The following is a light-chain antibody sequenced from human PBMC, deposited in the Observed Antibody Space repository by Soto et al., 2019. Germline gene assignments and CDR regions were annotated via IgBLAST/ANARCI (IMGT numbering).Light chain of an antibody. CDR3: KKYGTFWT. V-gene: IGKV3-20*01. CDR2: GAS. Sequence: EVVLTQSPGALSLSLGESATLSCRASQSVGQSLAWYQQRPGQAPRLLISGASTRATGIQDRFSGSGSGTDFTLTIRRLEPDDFAVYYCKKYGTFWTCGQGTQVDIK. CDR1: QSVGQS. J-gene: IGKJ1*01.